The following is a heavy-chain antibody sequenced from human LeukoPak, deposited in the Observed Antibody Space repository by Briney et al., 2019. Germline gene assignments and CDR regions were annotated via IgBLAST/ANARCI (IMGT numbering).Heavy chain of an antibody. V-gene: IGHV3-23*01. Sequence: GGSLGLSCAASGFIFSSYSMSWVRQAPGKGLEWVSVITGSGGNTYYADSVKGRFTISKDNSKNTVYLQMSSLRVDDTAVYYCAKAASSSWPSYYYGMDVWGQGTTVTVSS. CDR1: GFIFSSYS. CDR3: AKAASSSWPSYYYGMDV. J-gene: IGHJ6*02. D-gene: IGHD6-13*01. CDR2: ITGSGGNT.